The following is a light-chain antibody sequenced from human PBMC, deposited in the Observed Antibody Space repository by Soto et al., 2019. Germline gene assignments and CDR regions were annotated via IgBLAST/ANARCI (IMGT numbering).Light chain of an antibody. CDR3: QQRRT. J-gene: IGKJ5*01. CDR1: QTVSSY. CDR2: DAS. Sequence: EIVLTQSPATLSLSPGERATLSCRASQTVSSYLAWYQHKPGQAPRLLVYDASDRATGIPGRFSGSGSGTDFTLTIGSLEPEDFEVYYCQQRRTFGQGTRLE. V-gene: IGKV3-11*01.